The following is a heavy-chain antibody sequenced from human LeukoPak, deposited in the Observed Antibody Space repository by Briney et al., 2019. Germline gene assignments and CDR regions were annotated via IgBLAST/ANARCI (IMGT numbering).Heavy chain of an antibody. D-gene: IGHD2-2*01. CDR2: ISGSGGST. CDR1: GFTFSTYA. V-gene: IGHV3-23*01. CDR3: AKGPLPAAYYYYYYGMDV. J-gene: IGHJ6*02. Sequence: GGSLRLSCTASGFTFSTYAMSWVRQAPGEGLEWVSGISGSGGSTYYTDSVKGRFTISRDNSKNTLHLQMSSLRAEDTALYYCAKGPLPAAYYYYYYGMDVWGQGTTVTVSS.